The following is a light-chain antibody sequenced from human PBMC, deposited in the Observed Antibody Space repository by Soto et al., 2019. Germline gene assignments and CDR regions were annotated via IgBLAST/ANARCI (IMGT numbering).Light chain of an antibody. Sequence: EIVLTQSPGTLSLSPGERATLYCRASQSVSSSYLAWYQQKPGQAPRLLIYGASSRATGIPDRFSGSGSGTDFTLTISRLEPEDFAVYYCQQYGSSWTFGQGTKVDSK. CDR1: QSVSSSY. V-gene: IGKV3-20*01. CDR3: QQYGSSWT. J-gene: IGKJ1*01. CDR2: GAS.